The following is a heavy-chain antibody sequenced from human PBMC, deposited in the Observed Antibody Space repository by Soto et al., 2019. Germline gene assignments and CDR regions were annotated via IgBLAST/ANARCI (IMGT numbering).Heavy chain of an antibody. CDR2: IKQDGSEK. V-gene: IGHV3-7*01. CDR1: GFTFSSYW. CDR3: AREAIFGVVISY. J-gene: IGHJ4*02. Sequence: EVQLVESGGGLVQPGRSLRLSCAASGFTFSSYWMSLFRQAPGKGLEWVANIKQDGSEKYYVDSVKGRFTNSRDNDKNSLYLQMNSLRAEDTAVYYCAREAIFGVVISYWGQGNLVTVSS. D-gene: IGHD3-3*01.